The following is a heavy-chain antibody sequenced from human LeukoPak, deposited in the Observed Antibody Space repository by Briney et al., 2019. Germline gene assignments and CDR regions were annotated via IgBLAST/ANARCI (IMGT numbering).Heavy chain of an antibody. CDR1: GFTFDDYA. Sequence: PGGSLRLSCAASGFTFDDYAMHWVRQAPGKGLEWVSGISWNSGSIGYADSVKGRFTISRDNSKNTLYLQMNSLRAEDTAIYYCAKSGLNLFDYWGQGTLVTVSS. D-gene: IGHD2-15*01. CDR2: ISWNSGSI. V-gene: IGHV3-9*01. CDR3: AKSGLNLFDY. J-gene: IGHJ4*02.